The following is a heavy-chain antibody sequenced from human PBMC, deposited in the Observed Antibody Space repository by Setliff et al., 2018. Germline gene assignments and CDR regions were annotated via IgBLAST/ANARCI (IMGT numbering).Heavy chain of an antibody. J-gene: IGHJ4*02. CDR1: GGSISSDSDY. D-gene: IGHD1-26*01. V-gene: IGHV4-61*02. Sequence: PSETLSLTCTVSGGSISSDSDYWSWIRQSAGKGLEWIGRIYASGSTEYNPSLGSRVTISVDTSRSQFSLQLSSVTSADTAIYYCTKGRVGLAARAGYWGQGTLVTVSS. CDR2: IYASGST. CDR3: TKGRVGLAARAGY.